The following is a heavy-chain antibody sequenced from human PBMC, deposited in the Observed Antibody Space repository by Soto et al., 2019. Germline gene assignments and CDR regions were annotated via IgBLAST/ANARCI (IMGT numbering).Heavy chain of an antibody. CDR3: SSAWSNFDH. D-gene: IGHD2-8*02. CDR2: ISSGGSYM. J-gene: IGHJ4*02. Sequence: EVQLVESGGGLVNPGGSLRLSCATSGFTFSSFNMNWVRQAPGKGLEWVSSISSGGSYMYYAESVKGRFTISRDDAKASLYLQMNSLRAEDTAMYYCSSAWSNFDHWGQGTLVTVSS. V-gene: IGHV3-21*06. CDR1: GFTFSSFN.